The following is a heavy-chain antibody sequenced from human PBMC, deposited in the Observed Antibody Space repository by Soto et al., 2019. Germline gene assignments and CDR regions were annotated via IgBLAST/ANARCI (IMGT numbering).Heavy chain of an antibody. CDR1: VAPIRSGGFY. Sequence: PSSTLSLTCSVSVAPIRSGGFYWTWLRQSPGKGLEWIGHIYYTGSTFVSPSLKGRLTISLDTSKNQFSLDLSSVTAADKEMYYCARIEMASFKWGRGTRVTVSS. J-gene: IGHJ4*02. V-gene: IGHV4-31*03. CDR3: ARIEMASFK. CDR2: IYYTGST. D-gene: IGHD3-16*01.